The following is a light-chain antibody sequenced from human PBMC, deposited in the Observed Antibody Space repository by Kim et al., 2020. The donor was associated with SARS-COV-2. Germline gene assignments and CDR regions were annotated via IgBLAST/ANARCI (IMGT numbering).Light chain of an antibody. Sequence: GQSVTISCTGTGSDVGGYNYVSWYQHHPGKAPKLMIYDVNKRPSGVPDRFSGSRSGNTASLTISGLQAEDEADYYCCTYAGTYTWVFGGGTQLTVL. CDR3: CTYAGTYTWV. J-gene: IGLJ3*02. V-gene: IGLV2-11*01. CDR2: DVN. CDR1: GSDVGGYNY.